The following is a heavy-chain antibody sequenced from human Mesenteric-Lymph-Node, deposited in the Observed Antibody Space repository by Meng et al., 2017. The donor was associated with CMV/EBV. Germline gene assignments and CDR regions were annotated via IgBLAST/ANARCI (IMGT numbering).Heavy chain of an antibody. D-gene: IGHD5-18*01. CDR3: AAGQGIQTLDF. Sequence: ASVKVSCKASGDTFTGYYVHWVRQAPGQGLEWMGWIHPNGGGTKYAQKFQGRVTMTRDTSTSTVYMELSILRSEETAMYYCAAGQGIQTLDFWGQGTLVTVSS. CDR2: IHPNGGGT. J-gene: IGHJ4*02. V-gene: IGHV1-2*02. CDR1: GDTFTGYY.